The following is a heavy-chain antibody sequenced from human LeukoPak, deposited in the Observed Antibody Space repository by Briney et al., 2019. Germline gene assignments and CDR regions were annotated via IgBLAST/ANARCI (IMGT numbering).Heavy chain of an antibody. J-gene: IGHJ6*03. CDR1: GGSISSSSYY. CDR2: IYYSGST. CDR3: ARDKTWLSMGVYYYYMDV. V-gene: IGHV4-39*07. Sequence: PSETLSLTCTVSGGSISSSSYYWGWIRQPPGKGLEWIGSIYYSGSTYYNPSLKSRVTISVDTSKNQFSLKLSSVTAADTAVYYCARDKTWLSMGVYYYYMDVWGKGTTVTISS. D-gene: IGHD3-22*01.